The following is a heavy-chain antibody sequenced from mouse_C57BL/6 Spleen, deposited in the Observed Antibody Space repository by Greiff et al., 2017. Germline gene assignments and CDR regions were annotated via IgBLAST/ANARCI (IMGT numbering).Heavy chain of an antibody. J-gene: IGHJ2*01. D-gene: IGHD5-1*01. CDR2: ISYDGSN. CDR1: GYSITSGYY. CDR3: ARRAYLYYFDY. V-gene: IGHV3-6*01. Sequence: EVQLQESGPGLVKPSQSLSLTCSVTGYSITSGYYWNWIRQFPGNKLEWMGYISYDGSNNYNPSLKNRISITRDTSKNQFFLKLNSVTTEDTATYYCARRAYLYYFDYWGQGTTLTVSS.